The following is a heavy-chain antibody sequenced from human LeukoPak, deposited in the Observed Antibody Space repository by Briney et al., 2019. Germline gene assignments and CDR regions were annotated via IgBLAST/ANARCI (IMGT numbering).Heavy chain of an antibody. CDR1: GFTFSSYA. J-gene: IGHJ4*02. CDR3: AKETTYYYDSSGYHSY. Sequence: GGSLRLSCAASGFTFSSYAMSWVRQAPGKGLEWVSAISGSGGSTYYADSVKGRFTISRDNSKNTLYLQMNSLRAEDTAVYYCAKETTYYYDSSGYHSYWGLGNLVTVSS. V-gene: IGHV3-23*01. D-gene: IGHD3-22*01. CDR2: ISGSGGST.